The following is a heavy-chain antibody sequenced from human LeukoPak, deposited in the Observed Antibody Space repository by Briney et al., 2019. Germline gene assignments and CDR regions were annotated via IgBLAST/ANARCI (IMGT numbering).Heavy chain of an antibody. CDR2: IIPILGIA. V-gene: IGHV1-69*04. CDR3: ARSAIYSGYDSPFDY. J-gene: IGHJ4*02. CDR1: GGTFSSYA. Sequence: SVKVSCKASGGTFSSYAISWVRQAPGQGLEWMGRIIPILGIANYAQKFQGRVTITADKSTSTAYMELSSLRSEDTAVYYCARSAIYSGYDSPFDYWGQGTLVTVSS. D-gene: IGHD5-12*01.